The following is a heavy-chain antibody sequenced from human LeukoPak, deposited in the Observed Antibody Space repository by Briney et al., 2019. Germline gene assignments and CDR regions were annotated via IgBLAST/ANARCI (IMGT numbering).Heavy chain of an antibody. V-gene: IGHV3-30*03. J-gene: IGHJ4*02. CDR2: ISYDGSNK. D-gene: IGHD5-18*01. Sequence: GGSLRLSCAASGFTFSSYDMHWVRQAPGKGLEWVAVISYDGSNKYYAASVKGRFTISRDNSKNTLYLQMNSLRAEDTAVYYCVRVTHSSYSYGYGHGDYWGQGTLVTVSS. CDR3: VRVTHSSYSYGYGHGDY. CDR1: GFTFSSYD.